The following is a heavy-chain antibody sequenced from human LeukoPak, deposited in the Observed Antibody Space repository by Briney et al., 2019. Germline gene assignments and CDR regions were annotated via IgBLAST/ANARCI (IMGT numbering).Heavy chain of an antibody. CDR1: GGSIESYY. CDR3: ARDGVNSDWPPHY. CDR2: IAASGTT. D-gene: IGHD6-19*01. J-gene: IGHJ4*02. Sequence: PSETLSPTCSVSGGSIESYYWSWIRQPPGKGLEFIGYIAASGTTKHNPPLKSRVTMSVDTSKNQFSLKLSSVTAADTAVYYCARDGVNSDWPPHYWGQGTLVTVSS. V-gene: IGHV4-59*12.